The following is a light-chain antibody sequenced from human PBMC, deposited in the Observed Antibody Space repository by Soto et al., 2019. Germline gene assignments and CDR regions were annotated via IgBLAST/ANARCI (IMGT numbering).Light chain of an antibody. CDR3: QQYNSLWT. J-gene: IGKJ1*01. V-gene: IGKV1-17*01. Sequence: IQMTQSPSSLSASVGDRVTITCRASQGIRNDLAWYQQRPGNAPKLLIYAVSNLQTGVPSRFSGSGSGTDFTLTISSLQPEDFATYYCQQYNSLWTFGQGTKVEIK. CDR1: QGIRND. CDR2: AVS.